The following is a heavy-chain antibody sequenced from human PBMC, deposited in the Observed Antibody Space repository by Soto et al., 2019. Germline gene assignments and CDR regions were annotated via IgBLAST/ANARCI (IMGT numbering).Heavy chain of an antibody. CDR1: GGTFSSYA. CDR3: ASEVPGDY. Sequence: QVQLVQSGAEVKKPGSSVKVSCKASGGTFSSYAISWVRQAPGQGLEWMGGIIPIFRTTKYAPKFQGRVTITADESTSTAFMELNSLRSEDTAVYYCASEVPGDYWGQGTLVTVSS. V-gene: IGHV1-69*01. CDR2: IIPIFRTT. J-gene: IGHJ4*02.